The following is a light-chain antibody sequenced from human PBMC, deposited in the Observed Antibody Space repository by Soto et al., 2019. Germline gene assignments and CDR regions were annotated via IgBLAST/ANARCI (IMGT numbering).Light chain of an antibody. J-gene: IGKJ1*01. V-gene: IGKV3-20*01. Sequence: MVLTQSPGTLSLSPGERATLSCRASQSVDSTYLTWYQQKPGPAPRLLIYGASGRATGIPDRFSGSGSGTDFTLTISRLEPEDFATYYCLQDYNYPWTFGQGTKVDIK. CDR2: GAS. CDR3: LQDYNYPWT. CDR1: QSVDSTY.